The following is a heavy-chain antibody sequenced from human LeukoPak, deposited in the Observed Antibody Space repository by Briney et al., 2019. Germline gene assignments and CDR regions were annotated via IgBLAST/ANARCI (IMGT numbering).Heavy chain of an antibody. Sequence: GASVKVSCKASGYTFTAYYMYWVRQAPGQGLEWMGWINPNSGSTSYAQKFQGRVTMTRDMSTSTVYMELSSLRSEDTAVYYCAWGKDTAMIILDYRGQGNLVSVPS. D-gene: IGHD5-18*01. V-gene: IGHV1-46*01. CDR2: INPNSGST. CDR3: AWGKDTAMIILDY. CDR1: GYTFTAYY. J-gene: IGHJ4*02.